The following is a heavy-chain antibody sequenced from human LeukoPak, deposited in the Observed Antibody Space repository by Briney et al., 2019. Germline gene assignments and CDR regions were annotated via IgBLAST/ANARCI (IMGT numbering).Heavy chain of an antibody. CDR2: ISWNSGSI. Sequence: PGGSLRLSCAASGFTFDDYAMHWVRQAPGKGLEWVSGISWNSGSIGYADSVKGRFTISRDNAKNSLYPQMNSLRAEDTALYYCAKDLSGVGIFDYWGQGTLVTVSS. CDR3: AKDLSGVGIFDY. J-gene: IGHJ4*02. V-gene: IGHV3-9*01. D-gene: IGHD6-25*01. CDR1: GFTFDDYA.